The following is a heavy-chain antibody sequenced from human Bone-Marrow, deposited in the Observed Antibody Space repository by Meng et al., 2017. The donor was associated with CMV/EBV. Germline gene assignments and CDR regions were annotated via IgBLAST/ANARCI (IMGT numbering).Heavy chain of an antibody. CDR3: ARAEMATENWFDP. CDR2: IGVSAKT. J-gene: IGHJ5*02. D-gene: IGHD5-24*01. V-gene: IGHV4-34*01. CDR1: GGPVSHFH. Sequence: CTSHGGPVSHFHWGWIRLTRGKRLEWIGDIGVSAKTTHNPSLKSRLTISLDTSKRQFSLKLTSVTAADTAVYYCARAEMATENWFDPWGQGTLVTVSS.